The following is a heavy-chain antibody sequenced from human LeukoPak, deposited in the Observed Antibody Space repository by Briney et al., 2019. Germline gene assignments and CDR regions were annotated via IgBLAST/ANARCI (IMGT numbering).Heavy chain of an antibody. CDR1: GFTFSSYS. V-gene: IGHV3-48*01. D-gene: IGHD2-15*01. Sequence: PGGSLRLSCAASGFTFSSYSMNWVRQAPGKGLEWVSYISSSSSTIYYADSVKGRFTISRDNAKNSLYLQMNSLRAEDTAVYYCARASAVVAASFSGYYYYMDVWGKGTTVTVSS. J-gene: IGHJ6*03. CDR2: ISSSSSTI. CDR3: ARASAVVAASFSGYYYYMDV.